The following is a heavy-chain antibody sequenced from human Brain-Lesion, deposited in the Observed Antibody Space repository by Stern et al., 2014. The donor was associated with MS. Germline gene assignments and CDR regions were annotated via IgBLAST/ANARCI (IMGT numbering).Heavy chain of an antibody. CDR3: ARTGDDFGDYSLSY. Sequence: VQLEESGPGLVKPSETLSLTCTVSGGSINTNNYYWGWIRQPPGKGLEWIGNIYSSGSTFYSPSLKSRVTMSVDTSTNQFSLKLSSVTAADTAVYYCARTGDDFGDYSLSYWGQGTLVTVSS. CDR1: GGSINTNNYY. J-gene: IGHJ4*02. CDR2: IYSSGST. V-gene: IGHV4-39*01. D-gene: IGHD4-17*01.